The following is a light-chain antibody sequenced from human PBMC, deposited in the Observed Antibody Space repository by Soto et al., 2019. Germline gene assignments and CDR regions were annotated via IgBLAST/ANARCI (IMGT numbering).Light chain of an antibody. V-gene: IGKV1-33*01. CDR2: DAT. CDR1: QDITNY. Sequence: DIPMTQSPSSLSASVGDRVTITCQASQDITNYLNWYQQKPGEPPKLLINDATSLETGVPSRFSGSGSGTVFAFTTTSLQPEDIATYYCQQYDTPPLSFGPGTKVEVK. J-gene: IGKJ3*01. CDR3: QQYDTPPLS.